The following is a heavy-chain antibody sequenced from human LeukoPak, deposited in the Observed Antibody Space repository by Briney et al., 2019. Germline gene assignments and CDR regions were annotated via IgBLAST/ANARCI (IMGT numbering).Heavy chain of an antibody. CDR1: GFTFSDYD. Sequence: GGSLRLSCAASGFTFSDYDMNWIRQAPGKGLEWISAISGRSSHTYYGDSVKGRFSISRDNAKNLLYLQMNGLGAEDTAVYYCGRAFPPLRTSSAGDLWGQGTLVTVSS. D-gene: IGHD3-16*01. CDR3: GRAFPPLRTSSAGDL. V-gene: IGHV3-21*06. J-gene: IGHJ4*02. CDR2: ISGRSSHT.